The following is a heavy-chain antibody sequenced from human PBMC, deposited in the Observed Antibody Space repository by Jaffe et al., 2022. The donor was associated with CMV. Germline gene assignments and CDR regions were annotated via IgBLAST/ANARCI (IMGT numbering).Heavy chain of an antibody. Sequence: QVQLQQWGAGLLKPSETLSLTCAVYGGSFSGYYWSWIRQPPGKGLEWIGEINHSGSTNYNPSLKSRVTISVDTSKNQFSLKLSSVTAADTAVYYCARALSTVTNGAPYYYYGMDVWGQGTTVTVSS. CDR1: GGSFSGYY. D-gene: IGHD4-17*01. CDR3: ARALSTVTNGAPYYYYGMDV. V-gene: IGHV4-34*01. CDR2: INHSGST. J-gene: IGHJ6*02.